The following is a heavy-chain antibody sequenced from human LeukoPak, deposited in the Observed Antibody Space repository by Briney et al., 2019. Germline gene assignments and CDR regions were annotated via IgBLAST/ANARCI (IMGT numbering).Heavy chain of an antibody. CDR1: GFTVSRNY. Sequence: GGSLRLSCAASGFTVSRNYMNWVRQAPGKGLEWVSVLYRGGSTYYADSVEGRFTISRDNSKDTLSLQMNSLRADDTAVYYCARGFANGDYTLDYWGQGTLVTVSS. V-gene: IGHV3-53*01. D-gene: IGHD4-17*01. CDR3: ARGFANGDYTLDY. CDR2: LYRGGST. J-gene: IGHJ4*02.